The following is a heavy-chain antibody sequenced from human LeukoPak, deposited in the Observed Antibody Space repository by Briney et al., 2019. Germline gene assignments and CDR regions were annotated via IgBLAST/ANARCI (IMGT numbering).Heavy chain of an antibody. CDR2: IYHSGST. Sequence: SETLSLTCSVSDNSISSGYYWGWIRQPPGKGLEWIGSIYHSGSTYYNPSLKSRVTISVDTSKNQFSLKLSSVTAADTAVYYCARVGYDFWSGYSWARFDPWGQGTLVTVSS. J-gene: IGHJ5*02. D-gene: IGHD3-3*01. V-gene: IGHV4-38-2*02. CDR1: DNSISSGYY. CDR3: ARVGYDFWSGYSWARFDP.